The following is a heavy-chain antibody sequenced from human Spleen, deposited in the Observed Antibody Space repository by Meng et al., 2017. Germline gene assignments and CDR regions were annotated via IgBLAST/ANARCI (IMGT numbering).Heavy chain of an antibody. CDR3: ALALQYGDFEGF. CDR2: INNDGANE. J-gene: IGHJ2*01. V-gene: IGHV3-23*01. Sequence: RGSLTPSWVASGFSFSNYALAWVRQAPGKGPEWVSTINNDGANEHYADSVQGRFTISRDNSRSTLYLHMTTLRVEDTALYFCALALQYGDFEGFWGRGTLVTVSS. D-gene: IGHD2-21*02. CDR1: GFSFSNYA.